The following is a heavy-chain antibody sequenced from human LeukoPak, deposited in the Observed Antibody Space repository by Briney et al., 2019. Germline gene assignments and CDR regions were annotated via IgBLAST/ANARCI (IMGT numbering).Heavy chain of an antibody. CDR3: ARAPGGYGIDY. CDR1: GGSFSGYY. J-gene: IGHJ4*02. CDR2: INHSGST. Sequence: SETLSLTCAVYGGSFSGYYWSWIRQPPGKGLEWIGEINHSGSTNYNPSLKSRVTISVDTSKNQFSLKLASETAADTAVYYCARAPGGYGIDYWGQGTLVTVSS. D-gene: IGHD4-17*01. V-gene: IGHV4-34*01.